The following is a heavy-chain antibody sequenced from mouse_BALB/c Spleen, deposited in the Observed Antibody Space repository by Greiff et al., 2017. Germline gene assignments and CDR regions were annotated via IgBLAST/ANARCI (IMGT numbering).Heavy chain of an antibody. CDR2: INSNGGST. CDR3: ARDRRRPFDY. J-gene: IGHJ2*01. V-gene: IGHV5-6-3*01. CDR1: GFTFSSYG. Sequence: EVTVVESGGGLVQPGGSLKLSCAASGFTFSSYGMSWVRQTPDKRLELVATINSNGGSTYYPDSVKGRFTISRDNAKNTLYLQMSSLKSEDTAMYYCARDRRRPFDYWGQGTTLTVSA.